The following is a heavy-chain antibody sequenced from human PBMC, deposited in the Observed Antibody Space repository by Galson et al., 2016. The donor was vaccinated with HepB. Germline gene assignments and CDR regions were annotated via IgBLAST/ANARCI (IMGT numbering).Heavy chain of an antibody. J-gene: IGHJ4*02. CDR2: FSNIQKT. Sequence: SLRLSCAASGFSLSRFAMSWVRQAPGKGLEWAASFSNIQKTYYGAPVEGRFTITRDDSTSTLILQMNNLRPEDTAVYYCAKDHPSPGWPSFESWGQGTLVIVSS. V-gene: IGHV3-23*01. CDR3: AKDHPSPGWPSFES. CDR1: GFSLSRFA. D-gene: IGHD6-19*01.